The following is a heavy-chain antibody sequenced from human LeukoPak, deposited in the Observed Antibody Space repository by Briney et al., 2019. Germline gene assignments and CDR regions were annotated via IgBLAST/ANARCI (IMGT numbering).Heavy chain of an antibody. CDR1: GGSISSYY. D-gene: IGHD5-12*01. CDR3: ARLHHYSGYDFAFDI. Sequence: SETLSLTCTVSGGSISSYYWSWIRQPPGKGLEWSGDIYYSGSTNYNPSLKSRVTMSLDTSKNQLSLKLSSVTAADTAVYSCARLHHYSGYDFAFDIWGQGTMVTVSS. CDR2: IYYSGST. V-gene: IGHV4-59*08. J-gene: IGHJ3*02.